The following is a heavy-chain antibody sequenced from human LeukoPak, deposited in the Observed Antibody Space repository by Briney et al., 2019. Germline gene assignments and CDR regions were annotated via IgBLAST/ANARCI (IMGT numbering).Heavy chain of an antibody. J-gene: IGHJ4*02. CDR1: GFTFSSYA. CDR2: ISGSGGST. D-gene: IGHD3-22*01. CDR3: AKDLGDSCCYFFFFFYY. Sequence: PGGSLRLSCAASGFTFSSYAMSWVRQAPGKGLEWVSAISGSGGSTYYADSVKGRFTISRDNSKNTLYLQMNSLRAQDTAVYFCAKDLGDSCCYFFFFFYYWGPGTLVTVSS. V-gene: IGHV3-23*01.